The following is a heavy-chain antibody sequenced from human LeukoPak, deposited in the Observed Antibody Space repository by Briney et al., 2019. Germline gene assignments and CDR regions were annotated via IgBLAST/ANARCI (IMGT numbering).Heavy chain of an antibody. CDR2: IYYSGST. D-gene: IGHD6-19*01. Sequence: SETLSLTCTVSGGSISSYYWSWIRQPPGKGLEWIGCIYYSGSTNYNPSLKSRVTISVDTSKNQFSLKLSSVTAADTAVYYCARVGQGVAGTFNWFDPWGQGTLVTVSS. CDR1: GGSISSYY. J-gene: IGHJ5*02. V-gene: IGHV4-59*01. CDR3: ARVGQGVAGTFNWFDP.